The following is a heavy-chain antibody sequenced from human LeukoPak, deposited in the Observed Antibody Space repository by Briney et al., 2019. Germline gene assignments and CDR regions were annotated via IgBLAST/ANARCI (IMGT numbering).Heavy chain of an antibody. CDR1: GYTFTSYG. J-gene: IGHJ6*02. CDR2: ISAYNGNT. CDR3: ARSGSIGPYGYYYFYNMDV. Sequence: ASVKVSCMASGYTFTSYGISWVRQAPGQGLERMGWISAYNGNTNYAQSLQGRVTMTTDTSTNTVYMELRSLRSDDAAVYYCARSGSIGPYGYYYFYNMDVWGQGTTVTVSS. D-gene: IGHD3-10*01. V-gene: IGHV1-18*01.